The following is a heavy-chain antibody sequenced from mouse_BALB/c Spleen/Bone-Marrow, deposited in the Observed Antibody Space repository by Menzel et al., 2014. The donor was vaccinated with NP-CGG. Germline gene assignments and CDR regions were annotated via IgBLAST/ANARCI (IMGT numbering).Heavy chain of an antibody. J-gene: IGHJ2*01. CDR1: GFNIKDTY. Sequence: VQLQQSGAELVKPGASVKLSCTASGFNIKDTYMHWVKQRPEQGLEWIGRIDPANGNTKYDPKFQGKATITADTSPNTAYLQLSSLTSEDTAVYSCVRSREYYFDYWGQGATLTVSS. CDR3: VRSREYYFDY. D-gene: IGHD1-1*01. V-gene: IGHV14-3*02. CDR2: IDPANGNT.